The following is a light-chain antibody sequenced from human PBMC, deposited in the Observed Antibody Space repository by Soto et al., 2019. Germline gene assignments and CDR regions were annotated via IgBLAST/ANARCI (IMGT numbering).Light chain of an antibody. CDR2: ENN. CDR1: SSNLGINF. V-gene: IGLV1-51*02. CDR3: ATWDGSLSVGV. Sequence: QSVLTQPPSVSAAPEQKVTISCSGGSSNLGINFVSWYQQFPGGVPKLLIYENNKRPSGIPDRFSGAKSGTSATLDITGLQAGDEADYYCATWDGSLSVGVFEGGTKLTVL. J-gene: IGLJ1*01.